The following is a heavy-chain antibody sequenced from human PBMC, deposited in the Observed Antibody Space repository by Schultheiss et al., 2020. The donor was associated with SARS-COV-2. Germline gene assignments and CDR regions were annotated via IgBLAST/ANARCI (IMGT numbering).Heavy chain of an antibody. D-gene: IGHD4-11*01. V-gene: IGHV4-59*12. Sequence: SETLSLTCTVSGGSISSYYWSWIRQPAGKGLEWIGYIYHSGSTYYNPSLKSRVTISVDRSKNQFSLKLSSVTAADTAVYYCARVERLGDYSNYGWFDPWGQGTLVTVSS. CDR2: IYHSGST. CDR3: ARVERLGDYSNYGWFDP. J-gene: IGHJ5*02. CDR1: GGSISSYY.